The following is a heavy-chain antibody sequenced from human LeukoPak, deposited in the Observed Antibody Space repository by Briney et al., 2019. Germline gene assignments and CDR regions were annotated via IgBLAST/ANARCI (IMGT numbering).Heavy chain of an antibody. V-gene: IGHV1-18*01. Sequence: GASVKVSCKASGYTFTSYGISWVRQAPGQGLEWMGWISAYNGNTNYAQKLQGRVTMTTDTSTSTAYMELRSLRSEDTAVYYCARVGLRYFDWLLMYDPWGQGTLVTVSS. J-gene: IGHJ5*02. CDR2: ISAYNGNT. CDR1: GYTFTSYG. CDR3: ARVGLRYFDWLLMYDP. D-gene: IGHD3-9*01.